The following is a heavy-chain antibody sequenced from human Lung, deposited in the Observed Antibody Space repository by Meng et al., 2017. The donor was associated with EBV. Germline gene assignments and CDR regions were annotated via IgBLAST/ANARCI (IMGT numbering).Heavy chain of an antibody. J-gene: IGHJ4*02. CDR2: IYYSGST. D-gene: IGHD6-19*01. Sequence: QRQLQASGPGLVKPSQTLSLTCTVSGGSVDSGAYYWSWIRQRPGKGLEWIGYIYYSGSTFYTPSLKSRATLSVDTSKNQFSLKLNSVTAADTAVYYCARLRLVWMFDYWGQGALVTVSS. CDR1: GGSVDSGAYY. CDR3: ARLRLVWMFDY. V-gene: IGHV4-31*03.